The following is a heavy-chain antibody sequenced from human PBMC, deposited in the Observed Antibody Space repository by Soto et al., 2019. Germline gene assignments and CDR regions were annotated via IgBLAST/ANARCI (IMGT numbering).Heavy chain of an antibody. Sequence: GGSLRLSCAASGFTLSSYGMHCVRQAPGKGLEWVAVISYDGSNKYYADSVKGRFTISRDNSKNTLYLQMNSLRAEDTAVYYCAKSTSVTYYDILTGRNGMDVWGQGTTVTVSS. CDR1: GFTLSSYG. V-gene: IGHV3-30*18. CDR3: AKSTSVTYYDILTGRNGMDV. D-gene: IGHD3-9*01. CDR2: ISYDGSNK. J-gene: IGHJ6*02.